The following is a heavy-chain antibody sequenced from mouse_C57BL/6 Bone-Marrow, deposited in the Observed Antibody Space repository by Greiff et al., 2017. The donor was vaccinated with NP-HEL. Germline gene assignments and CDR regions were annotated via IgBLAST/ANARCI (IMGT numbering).Heavy chain of an antibody. D-gene: IGHD1-1*01. CDR1: GYTFTDYY. Sequence: VQLQQSGAELVRPGASVKLSCKASGYTFTDYYINWVKQRPGQGLEWIARIYPGSGNTYYNEKFKGKATLTAEKSSRSAYIQLRSLSSEDSAVYFCARSKGVTVVAPALDYWGQGTSVTVSS. CDR2: IYPGSGNT. V-gene: IGHV1-76*01. CDR3: ARSKGVTVVAPALDY. J-gene: IGHJ4*01.